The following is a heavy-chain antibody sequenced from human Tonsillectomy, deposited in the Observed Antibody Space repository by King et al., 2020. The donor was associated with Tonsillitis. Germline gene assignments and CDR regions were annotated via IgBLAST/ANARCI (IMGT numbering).Heavy chain of an antibody. CDR3: VRDPAGGQITIFGLFSDY. CDR1: GYTITGDF. D-gene: IGHD3/OR15-3a*01. V-gene: IGHV1-2*02. CDR2: INPNSGGT. Sequence: VQLVESGAEVKKPGASVKVSCKASGYTITGDFMHWVRQAPGQGLEWMGWINPNSGGTIYAQEFQGRVPMTRDTSITKPYIELSSLGSDDTAVYYCVRDPAGGQITIFGLFSDYGGQGTLVTVSS. J-gene: IGHJ4*02.